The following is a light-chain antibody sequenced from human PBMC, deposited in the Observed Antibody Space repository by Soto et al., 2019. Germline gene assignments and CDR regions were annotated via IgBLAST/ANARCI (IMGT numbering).Light chain of an antibody. CDR2: DAS. CDR1: QTASSSH. J-gene: IGKJ2*01. V-gene: IGKV3-20*01. CDR3: QQYGRSPYT. Sequence: EIVLTQSPATLSLSPGERATLSCRASQTASSSHLAWYQQKPGQAPRLPIYDASSRATGISDRFSGSGSGTDFTLTISRLEPEDFAVYYCQQYGRSPYTFGQGTKVDIK.